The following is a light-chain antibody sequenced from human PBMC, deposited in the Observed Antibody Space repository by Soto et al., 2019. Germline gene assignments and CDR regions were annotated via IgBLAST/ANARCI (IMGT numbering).Light chain of an antibody. Sequence: QSVLTQPASVSGSHGQSITISCAGSNSDVGAYNYVSWYQQHPGKAPKLIIFDVSNRPSGVSDRFSASKSGNTASLTISGLQPEDEADYYCSSFTTSATLVFGGGTKLTVL. V-gene: IGLV2-14*03. CDR3: SSFTTSATLV. J-gene: IGLJ3*02. CDR1: NSDVGAYNY. CDR2: DVS.